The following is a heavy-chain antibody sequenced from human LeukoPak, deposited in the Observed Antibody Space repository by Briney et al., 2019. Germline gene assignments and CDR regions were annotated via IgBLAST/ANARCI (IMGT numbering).Heavy chain of an antibody. CDR1: GFTFSSYS. D-gene: IGHD2-15*01. V-gene: IGHV3-48*01. Sequence: PGGSLRLSCAASGFTFSSYSMNWVRQAPGKGLEWVSYISSSSSTIYYADSVKGRFTISRDNAKNSLYLQMNSLRAEDTAVYYCARDSQLGYCSGGSCYDGPGLDYWGQGTLVTVSS. J-gene: IGHJ4*02. CDR3: ARDSQLGYCSGGSCYDGPGLDY. CDR2: ISSSSSTI.